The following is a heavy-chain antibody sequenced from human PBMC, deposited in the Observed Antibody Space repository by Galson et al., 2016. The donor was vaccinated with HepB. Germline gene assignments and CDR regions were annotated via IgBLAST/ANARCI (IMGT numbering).Heavy chain of an antibody. J-gene: IGHJ4*02. CDR1: GLPFSNYW. V-gene: IGHV3-7*01. CDR2: IKQDGSEK. D-gene: IGHD6-19*01. Sequence: SLRLSCAASGLPFSNYWMNWVRQAPGKGLEWVANIKQDGSEKYYVDSVKGRFTISRDNARNSMYLQMNSLRADDTAVYYCARRGSGWSLFDSWGQGTLVTVSS. CDR3: ARRGSGWSLFDS.